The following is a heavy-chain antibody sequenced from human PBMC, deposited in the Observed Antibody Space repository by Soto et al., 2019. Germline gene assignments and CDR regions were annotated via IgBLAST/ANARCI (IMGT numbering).Heavy chain of an antibody. CDR2: IIPFFGTA. CDR1: AGTFSTSA. D-gene: IGHD4-4*01. Sequence: QVQLVQSGAEVEKPGSSVRVSCKSSAGTFSTSAIGWVRQAPGQGLEWMGGIIPFFGTANYAQKFQDRVTITADEYTSTNYIYLKRIRSEDTDIDDCARAVEDMTTTPAGGYFDPCGAGTLVSDSS. V-gene: IGHV1-69*01. J-gene: IGHJ2*01. CDR3: ARAVEDMTTTPAGGYFDP.